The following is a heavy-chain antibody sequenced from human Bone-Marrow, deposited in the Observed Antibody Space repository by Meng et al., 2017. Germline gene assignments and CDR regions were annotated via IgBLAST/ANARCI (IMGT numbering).Heavy chain of an antibody. D-gene: IGHD4-17*01. V-gene: IGHV3-23*01. Sequence: GGSLRPSCAASGSTFISYAMSWVRQAPGKGLEWVSVISGSGGSTYYADSVKGRFTISRDNSKNALYLQMDSLKDEDTTVCYCAKDLVPHDYGAFSSDPWGQGTLVTVSS. CDR1: GSTFISYA. CDR3: AKDLVPHDYGAFSSDP. J-gene: IGHJ5*02. CDR2: ISGSGGST.